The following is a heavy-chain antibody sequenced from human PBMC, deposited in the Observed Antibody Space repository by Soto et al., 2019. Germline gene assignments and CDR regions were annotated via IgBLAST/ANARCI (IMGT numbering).Heavy chain of an antibody. J-gene: IGHJ5*02. CDR1: GFTFSSYS. Sequence: GGSLRLSCAASGFTFSSYSMNWVRQAPGKGLEWVSSISSSSSYIYYADSVKGRFTISRDNAKNSLYLQMNSLRAEDTAVYYYARESNNGNWLDPSGRGNLVTVSS. CDR2: ISSSSSYI. CDR3: ARESNNGNWLDP. D-gene: IGHD4-4*01. V-gene: IGHV3-21*01.